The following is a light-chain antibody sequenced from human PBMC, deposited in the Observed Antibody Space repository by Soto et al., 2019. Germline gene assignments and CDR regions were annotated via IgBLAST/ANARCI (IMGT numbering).Light chain of an antibody. Sequence: QSVLTQPPSVSEAPRQRVTISCSGSSSNIGNNAVNWYQQLPVKAPKLLIYYDDLLPSVVSDRFSGCKSGTAASLAISGLQSEDEAYSYCAAWDDSRNGLVFGGGTKLTVL. CDR2: YDD. CDR3: AAWDDSRNGLV. J-gene: IGLJ2*01. CDR1: SSNIGNNA. V-gene: IGLV1-36*01.